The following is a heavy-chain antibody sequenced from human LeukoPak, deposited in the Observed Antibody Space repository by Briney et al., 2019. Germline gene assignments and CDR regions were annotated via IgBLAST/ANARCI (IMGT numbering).Heavy chain of an antibody. CDR1: GDGVSSNSVA. Sequence: SQTLSLTCAISGDGVSSNSVAWNWSRQSPSRGLEWLGRTYYRSKWYNDYAESVKSRINIKPDTSRNQFSLQLNSVTPEDTAVYLCARDQAGLDYWGQGTLVTVSS. D-gene: IGHD6-13*01. J-gene: IGHJ4*02. CDR2: TYYRSKWYN. CDR3: ARDQAGLDY. V-gene: IGHV6-1*01.